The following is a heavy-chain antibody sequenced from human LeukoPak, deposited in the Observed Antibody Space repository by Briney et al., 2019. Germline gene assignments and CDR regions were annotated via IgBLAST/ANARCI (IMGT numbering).Heavy chain of an antibody. V-gene: IGHV3-48*03. J-gene: IGHJ4*02. CDR3: AREGYTDSSGWRLDY. CDR2: ISGSGSTI. CDR1: GFTFSSCE. D-gene: IGHD6-19*01. Sequence: GGSLRFSCAASGFTFSSCEMNWVRQAPGKGLEWVSYISGSGSTIYYADSVKGRFTISRDNAKNSLYLLMNSLRAEDTAVYYCAREGYTDSSGWRLDYWGQGTLVTVSS.